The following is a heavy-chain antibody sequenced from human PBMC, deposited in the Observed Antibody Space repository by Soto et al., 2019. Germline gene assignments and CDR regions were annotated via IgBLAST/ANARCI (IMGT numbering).Heavy chain of an antibody. V-gene: IGHV3-7*03. CDR3: ARDMGPSGAYGY. CDR2: IDPDGSQK. Sequence: EVQLVDSGGDLVQPGGSLRRSCAASGFTFSTYWMSWVRQAPGKGLEWVANIDPDGSQKYYVDSVKGRFTISRDTAKHSLYMQMHSLRAEDTAVYYCARDMGPSGAYGYWGQGKLVTVSS. CDR1: GFTFSTYW. D-gene: IGHD1-26*01. J-gene: IGHJ4*02.